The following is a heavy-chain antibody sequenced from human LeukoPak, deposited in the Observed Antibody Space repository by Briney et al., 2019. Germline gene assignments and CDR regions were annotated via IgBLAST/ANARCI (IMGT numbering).Heavy chain of an antibody. CDR1: GGSISSSSYY. V-gene: IGHV4-39*07. CDR3: ARGDSYGTVWY. Sequence: SETLSLTCTVSGGSISSSSYYWGWIRQPPGKGLEWMGRIHYGGSTYYNPSLKSRVTISVDTSKNQFSLKLNSVTAADTAVYYCARGDSYGTVWYWGQGTLVTISS. D-gene: IGHD5-18*01. CDR2: IHYGGST. J-gene: IGHJ4*02.